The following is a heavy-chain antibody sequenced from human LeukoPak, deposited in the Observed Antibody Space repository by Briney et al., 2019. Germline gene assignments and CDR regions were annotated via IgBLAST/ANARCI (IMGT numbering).Heavy chain of an antibody. J-gene: IGHJ2*01. CDR3: ARGAWYFDL. V-gene: IGHV4-34*01. CDR1: GGSFSGYY. Sequence: SETLSLTCAVYGGSFSGYYWSWIRQPPGKGLEWIGEINHSGSTNYNPSLKSRVTISVDTSKNQFSLKLSSVTAADTAVYYCARGAWYFDLWGRGTLVTVSS. CDR2: INHSGST.